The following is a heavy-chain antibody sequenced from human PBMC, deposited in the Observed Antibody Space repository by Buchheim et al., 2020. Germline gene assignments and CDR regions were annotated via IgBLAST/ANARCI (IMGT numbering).Heavy chain of an antibody. CDR2: ISGSGGST. D-gene: IGHD6-19*01. J-gene: IGHJ4*02. CDR3: AKDPEVWFAAGKKFYFDY. V-gene: IGHV3-23*01. Sequence: EVQLLESGGGLVQPGGSLRLSCAASGFTFSSYAMSWVRQAPGKGLEWVSAISGSGGSTYYADSVKGRFTISRDNSKNTLYLQMNSLRAEDTAVYYCAKDPEVWFAAGKKFYFDYWGQGTL. CDR1: GFTFSSYA.